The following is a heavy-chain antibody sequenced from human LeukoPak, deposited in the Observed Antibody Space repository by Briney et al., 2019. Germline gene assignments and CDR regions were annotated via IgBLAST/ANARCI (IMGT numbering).Heavy chain of an antibody. CDR3: ARGDDLMGYYYYGMDV. V-gene: IGHV3-66*01. CDR1: GFTFSSYA. Sequence: PGGSLRLSCAASGFTFSSYAMSWVRQAPGKGLEWVSVIYSGGSTYYADSVKGRFTISRDNSKNTLYLQMNSLRAEDTAVYYCARGDDLMGYYYYGMDVWGQGTTVTVSS. J-gene: IGHJ6*02. D-gene: IGHD2-21*01. CDR2: IYSGGST.